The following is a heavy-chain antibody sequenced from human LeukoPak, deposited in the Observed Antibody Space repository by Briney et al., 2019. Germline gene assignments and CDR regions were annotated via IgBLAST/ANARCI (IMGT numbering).Heavy chain of an antibody. CDR2: IKQDGSEK. Sequence: GGSLRLSCAASGFTFSSYWMSWVRQAPGKGLEWVANIKQDGSEKYYVDSVKGRFTISRDNAKNSLYLQMNSLRAEDTAVYYCASGHCSGTSCYAEVCDYWGQGTLATVSS. J-gene: IGHJ4*02. CDR3: ASGHCSGTSCYAEVCDY. D-gene: IGHD2-2*01. V-gene: IGHV3-7*01. CDR1: GFTFSSYW.